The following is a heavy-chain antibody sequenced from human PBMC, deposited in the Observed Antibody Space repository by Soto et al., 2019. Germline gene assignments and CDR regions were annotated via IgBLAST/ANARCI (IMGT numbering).Heavy chain of an antibody. D-gene: IGHD1-1*01. CDR2: ISGSGGNT. CDR1: GFTFRSHH. CDR3: AKDPSTTEAADWFDP. J-gene: IGHJ5*02. Sequence: PGGSLRLSCAASGFTFRSHHMSWVRQAPGKGLEWVSSISGSGGNTYYVDSVKGRFTISRDNSKNTLFLQMNSLRADDTAVYYCAKDPSTTEAADWFDPWGQGTLVTVSS. V-gene: IGHV3-23*01.